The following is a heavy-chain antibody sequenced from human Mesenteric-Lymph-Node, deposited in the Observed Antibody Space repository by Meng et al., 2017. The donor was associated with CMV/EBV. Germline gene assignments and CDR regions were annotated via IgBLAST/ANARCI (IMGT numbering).Heavy chain of an antibody. CDR2: ISSSGSDI. J-gene: IGHJ4*02. CDR1: GFTFSSYA. CDR3: ARGRDIVVVVAATYYFDY. V-gene: IGHV3-21*05. D-gene: IGHD2-15*01. Sequence: GGSLRLSCAASGFTFSSYAMSWVRQAPGKGLECFSYISSSGSDIYYADSVKGRFTISRDNAKNSLYLQMNSLRAEDTAVYYCARGRDIVVVVAATYYFDYWGQGTLVTVSS.